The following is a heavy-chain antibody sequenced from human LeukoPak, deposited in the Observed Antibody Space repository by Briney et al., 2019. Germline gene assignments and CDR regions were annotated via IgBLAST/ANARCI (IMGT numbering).Heavy chain of an antibody. D-gene: IGHD3-22*01. Sequence: PGGSLRLSCTASGFTFGDYAMSWFRQAPGKGLEWVGFIRSKAYGGTTEYAASVKGRSTISRDDSKSIAYLQMNSLKTEDTAVYYCTSTFHLDSVFNRWGQGSLVFVSS. CDR3: TSTFHLDSVFNR. V-gene: IGHV3-49*03. J-gene: IGHJ1*01. CDR1: GFTFGDYA. CDR2: IRSKAYGGTT.